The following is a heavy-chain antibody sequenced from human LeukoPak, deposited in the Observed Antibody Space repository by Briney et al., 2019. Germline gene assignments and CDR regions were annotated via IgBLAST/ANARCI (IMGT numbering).Heavy chain of an antibody. Sequence: PGGSLRLSCAASGFTFSSYAMSWVRQAPGKGLEWVSAISGSGGSTYYADSVKGRFTISRDNSKNTLYLQMNSPRAEDTAVYYCAKGAPMVRGVISYFDYWGQGTLVTVSS. CDR1: GFTFSSYA. D-gene: IGHD3-10*01. CDR2: ISGSGGST. CDR3: AKGAPMVRGVISYFDY. V-gene: IGHV3-23*01. J-gene: IGHJ4*02.